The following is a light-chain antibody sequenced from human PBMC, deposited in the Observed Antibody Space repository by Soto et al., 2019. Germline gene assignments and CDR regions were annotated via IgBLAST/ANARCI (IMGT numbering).Light chain of an antibody. Sequence: QSVLTQPPSVSGAPGQRGTISCTGSSSNIGAGYDVHWYQQLPGTAPKLLIYGNSNRPSGVPDRFSGSKSGTSASLAITGLQAEDESDYYCQSYDSSLSGYVFGTGTKLTGL. CDR1: SSNIGAGYD. J-gene: IGLJ1*01. V-gene: IGLV1-40*01. CDR3: QSYDSSLSGYV. CDR2: GNS.